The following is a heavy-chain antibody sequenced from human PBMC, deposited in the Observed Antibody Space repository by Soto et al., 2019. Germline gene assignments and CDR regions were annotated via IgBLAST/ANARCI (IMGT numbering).Heavy chain of an antibody. Sequence: ASVKVSCKACGYTFTRYGISWVRQAPGQGLEWMGWISAYNGNTNYAQKLQGRVTMTTDTSTSTAYMELRSLRSDDTAVYYCARDRDIVVVPAAISNYYYGMDVWGQGTMVTVSS. V-gene: IGHV1-18*04. CDR1: GYTFTRYG. CDR2: ISAYNGNT. CDR3: ARDRDIVVVPAAISNYYYGMDV. J-gene: IGHJ6*02. D-gene: IGHD2-2*02.